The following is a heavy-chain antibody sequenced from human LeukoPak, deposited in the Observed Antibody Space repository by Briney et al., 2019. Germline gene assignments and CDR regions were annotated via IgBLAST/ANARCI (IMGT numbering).Heavy chain of an antibody. CDR2: ISWNSSSI. Sequence: GRSLRLSCAASGFTFDDYAMHWVRQAPGKGLEWVSGISWNSSSIGYADSVKGRFTISRDNAKNSLYLQMNSLRAEDTALYYCAKDSGRVDSGYDFSPTYFDYWGQGTLVTVSS. D-gene: IGHD5-12*01. CDR1: GFTFDDYA. V-gene: IGHV3-9*01. CDR3: AKDSGRVDSGYDFSPTYFDY. J-gene: IGHJ4*02.